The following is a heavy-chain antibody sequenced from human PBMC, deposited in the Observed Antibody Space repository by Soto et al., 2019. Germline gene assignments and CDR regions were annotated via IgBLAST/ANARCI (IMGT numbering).Heavy chain of an antibody. CDR2: IIPIFGTA. D-gene: IGHD2-21*02. V-gene: IGHV1-69*12. J-gene: IGHJ6*02. CDR3: ASHCGGDCYSRSPPYYYDGMDV. Sequence: QVQLVQSGAEVKKPGSSVKVSCKASGGTFSSYAISWVRQAPGQGLEWMGGIIPIFGTADYAQKFQGRVTMTADQSTSTAYIELSSLRSEDTAVYYCASHCGGDCYSRSPPYYYDGMDVWGQGTTVTVSS. CDR1: GGTFSSYA.